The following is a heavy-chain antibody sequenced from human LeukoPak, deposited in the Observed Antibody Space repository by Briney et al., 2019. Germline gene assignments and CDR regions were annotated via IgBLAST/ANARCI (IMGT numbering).Heavy chain of an antibody. J-gene: IGHJ4*02. D-gene: IGHD4-23*01. CDR3: ARPYGGQGY. CDR2: ISSSGGTI. CDR1: GFTFSNHE. V-gene: IGHV3-48*03. Sequence: GGSLRLSCAASGFTFSNHEMNWVRQAPGKGPEWLSYISSSGGTIYYADSVKGRFTISRDNARNSLYLQMNSLRAEDTAVYYCARPYGGQGYWGQGTLVTVSS.